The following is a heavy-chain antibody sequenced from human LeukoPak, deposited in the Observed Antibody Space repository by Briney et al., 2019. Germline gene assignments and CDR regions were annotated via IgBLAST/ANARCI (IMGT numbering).Heavy chain of an antibody. D-gene: IGHD6-13*01. Sequence: GESLKISCKASGYSFTNTFIGWVPQMPGKGLEWIGIIYPSDSDNRYSPSFQGQVTISADKSITTAYLQWSSLKASDTAMYYCARPIAPAGTDLGYWGQGTLVTVSS. CDR2: IYPSDSDN. CDR1: GYSFTNTF. CDR3: ARPIAPAGTDLGY. J-gene: IGHJ4*02. V-gene: IGHV5-51*01.